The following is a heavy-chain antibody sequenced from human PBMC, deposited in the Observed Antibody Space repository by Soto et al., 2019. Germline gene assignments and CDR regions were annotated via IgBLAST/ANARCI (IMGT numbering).Heavy chain of an antibody. J-gene: IGHJ6*02. CDR2: ISAYNGNT. V-gene: IGHV1-18*01. D-gene: IGHD5-12*01. CDR3: ALHHRNAQMATIKRGGMDV. CDR1: GYTFTSYG. Sequence: QVQLVQSGAEVKKPGASVKVSCKASGYTFTSYGISWVRQAPGQGLEWMGWISAYNGNTNYAQKLQGRVTMTTDTSTSTAYMELRSLRSDDTAVYYCALHHRNAQMATIKRGGMDVWGQGTTVTVSS.